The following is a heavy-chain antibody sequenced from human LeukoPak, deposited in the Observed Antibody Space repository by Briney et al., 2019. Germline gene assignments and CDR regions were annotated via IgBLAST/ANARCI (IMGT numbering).Heavy chain of an antibody. CDR2: ISSRNDYI. CDR1: GFTFSDYT. CDR3: ARGSSGGDN. J-gene: IGHJ4*02. V-gene: IGHV3-21*01. Sequence: GGSLRLSCAASGFTFSDYTMNWVRQAPGKGLEWVSSISSRNDYIHYADSVKGRFTISRDNAENSLFLQMNSLRADDTAVYYCARGSSGGDNWGQGTLVTVSS. D-gene: IGHD3-22*01.